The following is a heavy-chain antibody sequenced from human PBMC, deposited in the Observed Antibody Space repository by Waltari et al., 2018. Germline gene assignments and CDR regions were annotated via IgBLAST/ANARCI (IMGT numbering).Heavy chain of an antibody. Sequence: QVQLVQSGAEVKKPGSSVKVSCKASGGTFGSYAISWVRQAPGEGLEWMGGIIPIFGTAPNYAQKFQGRLTVTADESTATVYMDLSSLRSDDTVIYYCTRRELGGAFDPWGQGTLVTVSS. CDR2: IIPIFGTAP. D-gene: IGHD3-16*01. CDR1: GGTFGSYA. CDR3: TRRELGGAFDP. V-gene: IGHV1-69*12. J-gene: IGHJ5*02.